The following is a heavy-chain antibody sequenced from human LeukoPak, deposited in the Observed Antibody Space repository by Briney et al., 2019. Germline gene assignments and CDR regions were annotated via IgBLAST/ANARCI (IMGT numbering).Heavy chain of an antibody. CDR3: AREVAEAFDI. V-gene: IGHV3-21*01. D-gene: IGHD2-15*01. J-gene: IGHJ3*02. Sequence: SGGSLRLSCAASEFIFSSYSMNWVRQAPGKGLEWVSSIGGSSTSIYYAGSVKGRFTISRDNAKNSLYLQMNSLTVEDTAVYYCAREVAEAFDIWGQGTMVTVPS. CDR2: IGGSSTSI. CDR1: EFIFSSYS.